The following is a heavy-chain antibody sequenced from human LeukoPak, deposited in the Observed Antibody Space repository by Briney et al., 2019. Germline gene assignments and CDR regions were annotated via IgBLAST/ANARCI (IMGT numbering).Heavy chain of an antibody. V-gene: IGHV1-2*02. CDR2: INPNSGGT. CDR3: ARGNYYDSSGYYANFDY. J-gene: IGHJ4*02. CDR1: GYTFTGYY. D-gene: IGHD3-22*01. Sequence: GASVKVSCKASGYTFTGYYMHWVRQAPGQGLEWMGWINPNSGGTNYAQKFQGRVTMTRDTSNSTAYMELSRLRSDDTAVYYCARGNYYDSSGYYANFDYWGQGTLVTVSS.